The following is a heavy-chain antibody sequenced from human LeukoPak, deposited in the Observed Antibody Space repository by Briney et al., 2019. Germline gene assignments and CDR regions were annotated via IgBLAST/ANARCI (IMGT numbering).Heavy chain of an antibody. Sequence: SETLSLTCTVSGGSISSYYWSWIRQPAGKGLEWSGRIYTSGSTNYNPSLKGRVTMSVDTSKNQFSLKLSSVTAADTAVYYCAREYGSGSYSWFDPWGQGTLVTVSS. J-gene: IGHJ5*02. CDR1: GGSISSYY. CDR3: AREYGSGSYSWFDP. V-gene: IGHV4-4*07. CDR2: IYTSGST. D-gene: IGHD3-10*01.